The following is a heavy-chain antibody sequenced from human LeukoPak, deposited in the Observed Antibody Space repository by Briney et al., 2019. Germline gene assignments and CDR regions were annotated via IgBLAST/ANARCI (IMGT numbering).Heavy chain of an antibody. CDR2: INPNSGGT. D-gene: IGHD3-16*02. J-gene: IGHJ4*02. CDR1: GYTFTGYY. Sequence: ASVKVSCKASGYTFTGYYMHWVRQAPGQGLEWMGRINPNSGGTNYAQKFQGRVTMTRDTSISTAYMELSRLRSEDTAVYYCARDNYDYVWGSYQDYWGQGTLVTVSS. V-gene: IGHV1-2*06. CDR3: ARDNYDYVWGSYQDY.